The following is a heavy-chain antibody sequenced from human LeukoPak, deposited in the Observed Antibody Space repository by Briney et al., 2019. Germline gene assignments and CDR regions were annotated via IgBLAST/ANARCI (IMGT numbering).Heavy chain of an antibody. D-gene: IGHD1-26*01. CDR1: GFTVSSNY. Sequence: GGSLRLSCAASGFTVSSNYVSWVRQAPGKGLEWVSVIYSGGSTYYADSVKGRFTISRDNSKNTLYLQMNSLRAEDTAVYYCARVFIVGGRTIFDYWGQGTLVTVSS. V-gene: IGHV3-53*01. CDR2: IYSGGST. CDR3: ARVFIVGGRTIFDY. J-gene: IGHJ4*02.